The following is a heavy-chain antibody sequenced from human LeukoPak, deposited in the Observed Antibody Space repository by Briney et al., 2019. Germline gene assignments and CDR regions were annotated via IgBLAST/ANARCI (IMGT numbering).Heavy chain of an antibody. Sequence: GGSLRLSCAASGFTFSSYGMSWVRQAPGKGLEWVSAISGSGGSTYYADSVKGRFTISRDNSKNTLYLQMNSLRAEDTAVYYCAREPPQNYDSSGYYYYWGQGTLVTVSS. J-gene: IGHJ4*02. CDR3: AREPPQNYDSSGYYYY. D-gene: IGHD3-22*01. CDR2: ISGSGGST. CDR1: GFTFSSYG. V-gene: IGHV3-23*01.